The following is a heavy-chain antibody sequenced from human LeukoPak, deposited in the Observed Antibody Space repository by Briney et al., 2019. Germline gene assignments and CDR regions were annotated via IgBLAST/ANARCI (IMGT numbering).Heavy chain of an antibody. J-gene: IGHJ5*02. D-gene: IGHD5-18*01. CDR2: INSDSGAT. CDR1: GYTFTDYY. Sequence: VASVKVSCKASGYTFTDYYFHWVRQAPGQGLEWMGWINSDSGATYYAQKFQGRFTLTRDPSIATTYMELSGLRYNDTAMYYCAREGRAALDTNWFDPWGQGTLVTVSS. V-gene: IGHV1-2*02. CDR3: AREGRAALDTNWFDP.